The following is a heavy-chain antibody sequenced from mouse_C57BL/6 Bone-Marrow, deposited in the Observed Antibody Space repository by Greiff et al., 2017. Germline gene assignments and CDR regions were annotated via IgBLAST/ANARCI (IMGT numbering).Heavy chain of an antibody. CDR1: GFTFSSYG. CDR3: ARHRGYGSSFAY. D-gene: IGHD1-1*01. J-gene: IGHJ3*01. CDR2: ISSGGSYT. V-gene: IGHV5-6*01. Sequence: EVKVVESGGDLVKPGGSLKLSCAASGFTFSSYGMSWVRQTPDKRLEWVATISSGGSYTYYPDSVKGRFTISRDNAKNTLYLQMSSLKSEDKAMYYCARHRGYGSSFAYWGQGTLVTVSA.